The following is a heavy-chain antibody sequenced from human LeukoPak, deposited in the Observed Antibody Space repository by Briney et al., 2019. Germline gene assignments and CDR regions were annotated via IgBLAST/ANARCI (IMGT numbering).Heavy chain of an antibody. CDR1: GFTVSRNY. D-gene: IGHD6-13*01. J-gene: IGHJ4*02. V-gene: IGHV3-53*01. CDR3: ARELNGYSSSWYDY. Sequence: GGSLRLSCAASGFTVSRNYMSWVRQAPGKGLEWVSVIYSGGSTYYSDSVKGRFTISRDSSKNTLYLQTNSLRAEDTAVYYCARELNGYSSSWYDYWGQGTLVTVSS. CDR2: IYSGGST.